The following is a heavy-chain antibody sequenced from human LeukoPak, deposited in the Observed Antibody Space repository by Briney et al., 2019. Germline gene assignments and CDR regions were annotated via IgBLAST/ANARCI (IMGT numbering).Heavy chain of an antibody. CDR2: ISSSSSYI. Sequence: GGSLRLSCAASGFTFDDYGMSWVRQAPGKGLEWVSSISSSSSYIYYADSVKGRFTISRDNAKNSLYLQMNSLRVEDTAVYYCAREGYYYDSSGYYFWGQGALVTVSS. V-gene: IGHV3-21*01. J-gene: IGHJ4*02. CDR1: GFTFDDYG. CDR3: AREGYYYDSSGYYF. D-gene: IGHD3-22*01.